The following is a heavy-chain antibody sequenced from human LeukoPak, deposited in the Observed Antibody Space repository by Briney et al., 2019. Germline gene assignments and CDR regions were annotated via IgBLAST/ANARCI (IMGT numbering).Heavy chain of an antibody. D-gene: IGHD3-16*01. V-gene: IGHV3-48*04. J-gene: IGHJ4*02. CDR3: ARSLGGGQAY. CDR2: ISSSSSTI. CDR1: EFTFSDYT. Sequence: GGSLRLSCAGAEFTFSDYTMNWVRQAPGKGLEWLSYISSSSSTIYYADSVKGRFTISRDNAQNSLFLQMSSLRSEDTAVYYCARSLGGGQAYWGQGTLVTVSS.